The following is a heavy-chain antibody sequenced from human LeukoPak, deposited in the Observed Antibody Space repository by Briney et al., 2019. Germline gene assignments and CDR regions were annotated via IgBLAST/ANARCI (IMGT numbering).Heavy chain of an antibody. D-gene: IGHD5-24*01. CDR2: IYYSGST. Sequence: PSETLSLTCTVSGGSISSYYWSWIRQPPGKGLEWIGYIYYSGSTNYNPSLKSRVTISVDTSKNQFYLKLSSVTAADTAVYYCARLGRDGYNYGVDYWGQGTLVTVSS. V-gene: IGHV4-59*08. CDR1: GGSISSYY. CDR3: ARLGRDGYNYGVDY. J-gene: IGHJ4*02.